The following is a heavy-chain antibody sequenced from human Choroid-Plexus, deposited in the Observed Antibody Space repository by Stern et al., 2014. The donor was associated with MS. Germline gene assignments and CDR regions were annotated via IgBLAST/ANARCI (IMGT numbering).Heavy chain of an antibody. D-gene: IGHD2/OR15-2a*01. Sequence: QAQLVQSGGGVVQPGRPLRLSCVASGFTFGSCAMHWVRQAPGKGLEWVAGVSYDGSNKYYADSVKGRFTISRGNSQNTLYMQMSSLIPEDTAVYYCAKDRQYLTYFFDHWGQGSLVTVSS. CDR2: VSYDGSNK. V-gene: IGHV3-30*18. CDR1: GFTFGSCA. J-gene: IGHJ5*02. CDR3: AKDRQYLTYFFDH.